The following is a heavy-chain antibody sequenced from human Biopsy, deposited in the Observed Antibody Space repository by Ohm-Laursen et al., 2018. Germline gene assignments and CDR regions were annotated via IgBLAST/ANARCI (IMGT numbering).Heavy chain of an antibody. V-gene: IGHV4-4*07. Sequence: TLSLTCSVSGGSLSSYSWSWIRQPAGKGLEWIGQIYTSGITNYNPSLKSRVTMSVDTSKNKFSLRVSSVTAADTAVYYCARDRDRRGWFDPWGQGTLVTVSS. CDR2: IYTSGIT. CDR3: ARDRDRRGWFDP. D-gene: IGHD1-14*01. CDR1: GGSLSSYS. J-gene: IGHJ5*02.